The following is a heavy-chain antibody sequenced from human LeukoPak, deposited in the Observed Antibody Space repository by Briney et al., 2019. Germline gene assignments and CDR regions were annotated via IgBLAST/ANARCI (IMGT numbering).Heavy chain of an antibody. V-gene: IGHV3-30-3*01. CDR1: GFTFSSYA. J-gene: IGHJ1*01. CDR2: ISYDGSNK. D-gene: IGHD4-17*01. CDR3: GRGDYGAYGYFQH. Sequence: GGSLRLSCAASGFTFSSYAMHWVRKAPGKGLEWVAVISYDGSNKYYADSVKGRFTISRDNSKNTLYLQMYSLRAEDTAVYYCGRGDYGAYGYFQHWGQGTLVTVSS.